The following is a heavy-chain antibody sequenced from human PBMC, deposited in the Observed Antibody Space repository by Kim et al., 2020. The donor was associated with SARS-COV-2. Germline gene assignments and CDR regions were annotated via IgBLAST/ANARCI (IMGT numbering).Heavy chain of an antibody. V-gene: IGHV3-21*01. J-gene: IGHJ4*02. CDR3: ARALVTANDY. D-gene: IGHD2-21*02. CDR1: GFTFSSYS. Sequence: GGSLRLFCAASGFTFSSYSMNWVRQAPGKGLEWVSSISSSSSYIYYADSVKGRFTISRDNAKNSLYLQMNSLRAEDTAVYYCARALVTANDYWGQGTLVTVSS. CDR2: ISSSSSYI.